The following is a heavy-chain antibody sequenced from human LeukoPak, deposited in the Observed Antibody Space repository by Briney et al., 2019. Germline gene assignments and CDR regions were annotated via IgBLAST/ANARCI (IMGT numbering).Heavy chain of an antibody. CDR3: AREYYGVIFSHYLDV. CDR1: GFRVSGYD. J-gene: IGHJ6*04. V-gene: IGHV3-11*06. CDR2: ISISSSNI. D-gene: IGHD3-16*01. Sequence: GGSLRLSCAASGFRVSGYDLNWIRQAPGKGLEWIAYISISSSNIHYADSVRGRFTISRDNANNSLYLQFSSLRVEDTAVYYCAREYYGVIFSHYLDVWGKGTTVTVSS.